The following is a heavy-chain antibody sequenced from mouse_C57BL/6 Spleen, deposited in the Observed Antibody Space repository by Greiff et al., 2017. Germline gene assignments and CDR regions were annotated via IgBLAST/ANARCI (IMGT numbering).Heavy chain of an antibody. J-gene: IGHJ2*01. D-gene: IGHD1-1*01. CDR3: ARWYYGSSPVYFDY. V-gene: IGHV1-52*01. CDR1: GYTFTSYW. CDR2: IDPSDSET. Sequence: QVQLQQPGAELVRPGSSVKLSCKASGYTFTSYWMHWVKQRPIQGLEWIGNIDPSDSETHYNQKFKDKATLTVDKSSSTAYMQLSSLTSEDSAVYYCARWYYGSSPVYFDYWGQGTTLTVAS.